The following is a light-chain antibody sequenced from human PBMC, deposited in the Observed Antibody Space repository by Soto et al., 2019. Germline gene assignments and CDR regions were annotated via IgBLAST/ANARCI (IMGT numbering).Light chain of an antibody. CDR3: QQYDRLPPYT. V-gene: IGKV1-33*01. J-gene: IGKJ2*01. CDR1: QGIANY. CDR2: DAS. Sequence: IQMTQSPSSLSASVGDRVTITCQASQGIANYLNWFQQKPGKAPQLLIYDASNLETGVPSRFSGSGSGTHFTFTISSLQPEDLGTYYCQQYDRLPPYTFGQGTKVEIQ.